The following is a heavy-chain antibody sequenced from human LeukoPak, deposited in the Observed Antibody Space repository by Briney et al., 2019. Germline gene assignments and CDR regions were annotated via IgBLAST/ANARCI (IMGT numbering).Heavy chain of an antibody. D-gene: IGHD1-14*01. CDR2: INSDGSST. CDR1: GFTFSSYW. J-gene: IGHJ6*02. CDR3: ATGQGHGMVV. Sequence: PGGSLSFSCAASGFTFSSYWMHWVRQAPGKGRVWVSRINSDGSSTSYADSVKGRLTISRDNAKNTLYLQRNSPRAEDTAAYYSATGQGHGMVVCGQGDTVSVSS. V-gene: IGHV3-74*01.